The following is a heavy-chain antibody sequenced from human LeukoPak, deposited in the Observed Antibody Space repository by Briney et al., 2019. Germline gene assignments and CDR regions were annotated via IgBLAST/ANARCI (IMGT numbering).Heavy chain of an antibody. Sequence: GGSLRLSCAASGFNFANHAMSWVRQTPGKGLEWVSAISGGGDITYYADSVRGRFTISRDNSKNTLYLQMNSLRAEDTAVYYCARDAAGYYDILTGYSDYWGQGTLVTVSS. CDR1: GFNFANHA. D-gene: IGHD3-9*01. V-gene: IGHV3-23*01. CDR2: ISGGGDIT. J-gene: IGHJ4*02. CDR3: ARDAAGYYDILTGYSDY.